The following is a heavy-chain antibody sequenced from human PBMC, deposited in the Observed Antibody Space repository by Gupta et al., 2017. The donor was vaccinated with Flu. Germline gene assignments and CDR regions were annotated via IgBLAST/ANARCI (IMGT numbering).Heavy chain of an antibody. CDR2: ISYDGSNK. D-gene: IGHD1-26*01. CDR1: GFTFNNYG. Sequence: QVQLVESGGGVVQPGRSLRVSCAASGFTFNNYGMHWVRQAPGKGLEWVAVISYDGSNKYYGDSVKGRFTISRDNSKNTLYLQMNILRSEDTAVYYCAKERPERASGVPPWDWGQGTLVTVSS. V-gene: IGHV3-30*18. CDR3: AKERPERASGVPPWD. J-gene: IGHJ1*01.